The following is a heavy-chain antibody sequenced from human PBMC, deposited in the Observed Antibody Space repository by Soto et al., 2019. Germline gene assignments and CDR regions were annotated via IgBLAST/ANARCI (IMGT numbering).Heavy chain of an antibody. Sequence: EVQLLESGGGSVQPGGSLRLSCVASGHTFQNYAMTWVRQAPGKGLEWVSGISGSGGSTYYAYSVRGRFTISRDYSQNSRYLQMSSLRAEDTAVYYSAKVSRDIGVVPGALNWGQGTLVTVSS. CDR1: GHTFQNYA. J-gene: IGHJ4*02. CDR3: AKVSRDIGVVPGALN. D-gene: IGHD2-2*01. V-gene: IGHV3-23*01. CDR2: ISGSGGST.